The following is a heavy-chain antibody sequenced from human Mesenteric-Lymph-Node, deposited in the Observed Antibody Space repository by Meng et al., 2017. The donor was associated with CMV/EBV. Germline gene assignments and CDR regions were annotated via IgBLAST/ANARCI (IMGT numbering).Heavy chain of an antibody. CDR1: GGDFSGYY. V-gene: IGHV4-34*01. CDR2: INRSGNT. J-gene: IGHJ5*02. Sequence: LAWAVYGGDFSGYYWSWVRQPPRKGLAWIGEINRSGNTNYNPSLKSRVTMSVDTSKNQFSLNLNSVAAADTAVYFCARQRPEGALDHWGQGTLVTVSS. CDR3: ARQRPEGALDH. D-gene: IGHD1-26*01.